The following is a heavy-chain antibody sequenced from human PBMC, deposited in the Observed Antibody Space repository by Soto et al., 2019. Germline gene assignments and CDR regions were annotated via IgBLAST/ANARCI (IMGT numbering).Heavy chain of an antibody. CDR2: ISYDGSNK. CDR1: GFTFSSYG. Sequence: QVQLVESGGGVAQPGRSLRLSCAASGFTFSSYGMHWVRQAPGKGLEWVAVISYDGSNKYYADSVKGRFTISRDNSKNTLYLQMNSLRAEDTAVYYCAKDRVAVAGIAVSWGQGTLVTVSS. V-gene: IGHV3-30*18. D-gene: IGHD6-19*01. J-gene: IGHJ5*02. CDR3: AKDRVAVAGIAVS.